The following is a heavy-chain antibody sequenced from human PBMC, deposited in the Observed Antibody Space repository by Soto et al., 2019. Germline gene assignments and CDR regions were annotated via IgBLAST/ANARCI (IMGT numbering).Heavy chain of an antibody. Sequence: EVQLLESGGGLVQPGGSPRLSCAASGFTFSSYAMSWVRQAPGKGLEWVSAISGSGGSTYYADSVKGRFTISRDNSKNTLYLQMNSLRAEDTAVYYCAKGSDIVVVVYYYWGQGTLVTVSS. CDR1: GFTFSSYA. D-gene: IGHD2-15*01. CDR3: AKGSDIVVVVYYY. J-gene: IGHJ4*02. CDR2: ISGSGGST. V-gene: IGHV3-23*01.